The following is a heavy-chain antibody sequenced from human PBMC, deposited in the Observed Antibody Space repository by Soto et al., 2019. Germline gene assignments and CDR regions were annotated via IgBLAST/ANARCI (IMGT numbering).Heavy chain of an antibody. CDR2: ISSGSSDT. CDR3: AREAAGKDY. CDR1: GFTFSRVS. J-gene: IGHJ4*02. Sequence: GGSLRLSCEASGFTFSRVSMNWVRQVPGKGLEWVASISSGSSDTWYADSVKGRFIISRDNVQNSLFLQMNTLRAEDTAVYYCAREAAGKDYWGQGTLVTVSS. D-gene: IGHD6-13*01. V-gene: IGHV3-21*04.